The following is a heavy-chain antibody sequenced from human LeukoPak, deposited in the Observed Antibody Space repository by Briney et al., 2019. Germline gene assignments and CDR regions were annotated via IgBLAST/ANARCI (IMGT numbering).Heavy chain of an antibody. Sequence: GGSLRLSCAASGFTFSDYYMNWIRQAPGKGLEWVSYISNSGGSIFYADSVKGRFTISRDNAKNSLYLQMNGLRAEDTAVYYCAREVGWSSSWYCYYYYMDVWGKGTTVTVSS. CDR1: GFTFSDYY. CDR3: AREVGWSSSWYCYYYYMDV. CDR2: ISNSGGSI. D-gene: IGHD6-13*01. V-gene: IGHV3-11*04. J-gene: IGHJ6*03.